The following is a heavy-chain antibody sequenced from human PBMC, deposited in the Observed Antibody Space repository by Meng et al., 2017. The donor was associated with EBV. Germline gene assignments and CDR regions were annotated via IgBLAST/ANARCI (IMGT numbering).Heavy chain of an antibody. J-gene: IGHJ4*02. V-gene: IGHV1-69*01. CDR3: ASESGRGYTPDY. D-gene: IGHD3-10*01. CDR2: FLPRLGAP. CDR1: ACPFRYYA. Sequence: VSLVQSAPEVKKPRSSVKVSCKTSACPFRYYAISWVRQAPGQGLEWLGGFLPRLGAPNYAQKFHGRVKITADESTSTHYMDLSSLRSEDTAIYYCASESGRGYTPDYWGQGTLVTVSS.